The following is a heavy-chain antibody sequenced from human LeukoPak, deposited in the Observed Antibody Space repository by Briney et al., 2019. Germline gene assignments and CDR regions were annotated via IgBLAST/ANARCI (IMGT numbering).Heavy chain of an antibody. CDR3: AAIAAAGTLDY. CDR2: FDPENGEI. CDR1: VYTLSELA. V-gene: IGHV1-24*01. Sequence: ASVKVSCKVSVYTLSELAMHWVRQTPGKGLEWMGGFDPENGEIIYAKNFQGRITMIEAPSTDTAYMDLSNLRSDDTAVYYCAAIAAAGTLDYWGQGTQVSVSS. J-gene: IGHJ4*02. D-gene: IGHD6-25*01.